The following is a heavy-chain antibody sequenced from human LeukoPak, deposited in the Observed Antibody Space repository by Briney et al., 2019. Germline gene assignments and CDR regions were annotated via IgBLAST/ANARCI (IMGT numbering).Heavy chain of an antibody. Sequence: GASVKVSCKASGYTFTSYGISWVRQAPGQGLEWMGWISAYNGNTNYAQKLQGRVTMTTDTSTSTAYMELSSLRSEDTAVYYCARDEGATSLTIHRYWGQGTLATVSS. CDR3: ARDEGATSLTIHRY. CDR1: GYTFTSYG. CDR2: ISAYNGNT. V-gene: IGHV1-18*01. J-gene: IGHJ4*02. D-gene: IGHD1-26*01.